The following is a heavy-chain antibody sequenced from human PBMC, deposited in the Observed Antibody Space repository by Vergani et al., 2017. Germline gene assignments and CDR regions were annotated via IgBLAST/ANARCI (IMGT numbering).Heavy chain of an antibody. Sequence: QVQLVQSGAEVKKPGASVKVSCKASGYTFTDYFMHWVRQAPGQGLEWMGWINPNSGGTNYAQKFQGRVTMTRDTSISTAYMELSNLRYDDTAVDYCARVGTSSNRDYLDYWGQGTLVTVSS. J-gene: IGHJ4*02. CDR3: ARVGTSSNRDYLDY. D-gene: IGHD2-2*01. CDR1: GYTFTDYF. CDR2: INPNSGGT. V-gene: IGHV1-2*02.